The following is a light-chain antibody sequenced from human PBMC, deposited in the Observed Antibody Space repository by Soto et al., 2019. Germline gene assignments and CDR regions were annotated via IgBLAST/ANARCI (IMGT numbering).Light chain of an antibody. CDR1: SSDVGGYDY. Sequence: QSVLTQPASVSGSPGQSITISCTGTSSDVGGYDYVSWYQQYPGKAPKLMIYDVTNRPLGVSNRFSGSKSGNTASLTISGLQAEDEADYYYTSYTSSSTLVFGGGTKLTVL. V-gene: IGLV2-14*03. CDR3: TSYTSSSTLV. J-gene: IGLJ2*01. CDR2: DVT.